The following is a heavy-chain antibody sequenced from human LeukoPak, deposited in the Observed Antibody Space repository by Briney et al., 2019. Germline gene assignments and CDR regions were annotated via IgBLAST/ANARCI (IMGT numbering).Heavy chain of an antibody. CDR3: AKDGGLWVSAHWGDS. J-gene: IGHJ4*02. CDR1: GFTFSSYT. V-gene: IGHV3-23*01. Sequence: GGSLRLSCAASGFTFSSYTMSWVRQAPGKGLEWVSTITTSDGNTYYADSVEGRFTVSRDNSKNTLYLQMNSLRAEDTAVYYCAKDGGLWVSAHWGDSWGRGTLVTVSS. D-gene: IGHD7-27*01. CDR2: ITTSDGNT.